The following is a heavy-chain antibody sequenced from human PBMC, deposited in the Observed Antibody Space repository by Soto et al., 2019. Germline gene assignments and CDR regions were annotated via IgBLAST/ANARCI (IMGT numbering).Heavy chain of an antibody. CDR2: ISGSGGST. D-gene: IGHD3-22*01. CDR3: AKDPPRVYYYDSSGSQEMDY. Sequence: PGGSLRLSCAASGFTFSSYAMSWVRQAPGKGLEWVSAISGSGGSTYYADSVKGRFTISRDNSKNTLYLQMNSLRAEGTAVYYCAKDPPRVYYYDSSGSQEMDYWGQGTLVTVSS. V-gene: IGHV3-23*01. CDR1: GFTFSSYA. J-gene: IGHJ4*02.